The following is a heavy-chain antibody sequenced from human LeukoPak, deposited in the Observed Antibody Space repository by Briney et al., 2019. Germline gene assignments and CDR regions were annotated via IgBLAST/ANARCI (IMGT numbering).Heavy chain of an antibody. CDR2: INHSGSA. J-gene: IGHJ4*02. Sequence: SETLSLTCAVSGGSFSGYYWTWIRQPPGRGLEWIGEINHSGSANYSPSLSSRVTISLDMSENQFSLKLTSVTAADTAVYYCARGQGTVTTHWGQGTLVTVSS. CDR3: ARGQGTVTTH. D-gene: IGHD4-17*01. V-gene: IGHV4-34*01. CDR1: GGSFSGYY.